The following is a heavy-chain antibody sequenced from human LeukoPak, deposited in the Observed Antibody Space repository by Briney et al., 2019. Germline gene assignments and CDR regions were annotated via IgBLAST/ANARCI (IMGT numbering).Heavy chain of an antibody. D-gene: IGHD7-27*01. J-gene: IGHJ6*02. V-gene: IGHV4-39*01. CDR2: IYYSGST. Sequence: PSETLSHTCTVSGGSISTSTYYWGWIRQPPGKGLEGIGSIYYSGSTYYNPSLKSRVTISVDTSKNQFSLRLSSVTAADTAMYYCARQQSNWASGPGMDVWGQGTTVTVSS. CDR3: ARQQSNWASGPGMDV. CDR1: GGSISTSTYY.